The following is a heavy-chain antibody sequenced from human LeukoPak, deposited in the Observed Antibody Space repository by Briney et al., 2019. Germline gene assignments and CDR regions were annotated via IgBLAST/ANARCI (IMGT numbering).Heavy chain of an antibody. CDR3: ARNVPYFDY. CDR1: GGSISSYY. CDR2: IYYSGST. V-gene: IGHV4-59*12. Sequence: SETLSLTCTVSGGSISSYYWSWIRQPPGKGLEWIGYIYYSGSTNYNPSLKSRVTISVDTSKSQFSLKLSSVTAADTAVYYCARNVPYFDYWGQGTLVTVSS. J-gene: IGHJ4*02.